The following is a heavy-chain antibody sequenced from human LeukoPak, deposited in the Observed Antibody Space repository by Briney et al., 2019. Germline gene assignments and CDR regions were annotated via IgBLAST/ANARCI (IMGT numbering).Heavy chain of an antibody. Sequence: GGSLRLSCAASGFTFSNYAMHWVRQAPGKGLEWVAFIRYDGSNKYYADSVKGRFTISRDNSKNTLYLQMNSLRAEDTAVYYCAKAEGGYYGSGILFWGQGTLVTVSS. V-gene: IGHV3-30*02. CDR1: GFTFSNYA. CDR3: AKAEGGYYGSGILF. D-gene: IGHD3-10*01. J-gene: IGHJ4*02. CDR2: IRYDGSNK.